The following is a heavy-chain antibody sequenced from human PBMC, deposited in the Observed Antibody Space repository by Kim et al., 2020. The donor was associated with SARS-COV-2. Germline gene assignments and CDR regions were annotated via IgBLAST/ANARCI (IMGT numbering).Heavy chain of an antibody. V-gene: IGHV1-69*13. CDR3: ARGGYGSGSYYNGRRYYYFDY. D-gene: IGHD3-10*01. CDR1: GGTFSSYA. J-gene: IGHJ4*02. CDR2: IIPILGTA. Sequence: SVKVSCKASGGTFSSYAISWVRQAPGQGLEWMGGIIPILGTANYAQKFQGRVTITADESTSSAYMELSSLRSEDTAVYYCARGGYGSGSYYNGRRYYYFDYWGQGTLVTVSS.